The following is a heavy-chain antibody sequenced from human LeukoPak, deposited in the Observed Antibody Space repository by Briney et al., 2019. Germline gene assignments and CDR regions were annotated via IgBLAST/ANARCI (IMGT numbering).Heavy chain of an antibody. J-gene: IGHJ3*02. V-gene: IGHV2-70*11. CDR2: IDWDDDK. D-gene: IGHD6-13*01. CDR3: ARIRLPSHAIAAVGVNAFDI. CDR1: GFSLSTRGMC. Sequence: SGPTLVNPTQTLTLTCTFSGFSLSTRGMCVSWIRQPPGKALEWLARIDWDDDKYYSTSLKTRLAISKDTSKNQVVLTMTNMDPVDTATYYCARIRLPSHAIAAVGVNAFDIWGQGTMVTVSS.